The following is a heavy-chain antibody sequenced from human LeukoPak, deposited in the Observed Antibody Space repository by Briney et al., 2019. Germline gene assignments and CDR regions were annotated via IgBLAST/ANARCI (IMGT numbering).Heavy chain of an antibody. CDR2: IYSDGST. D-gene: IGHD6-19*01. CDR1: GDSISGYY. Sequence: SETLSLTCTVSGDSISGYYWTWIRQPADKGLEWIGRIYSDGSTSYNPSLKSRITMSLDTSKNQFSLKLNSMTAADTAVYYCAKDSSGWPSLDHWGQGTLVTVSS. V-gene: IGHV4-4*07. J-gene: IGHJ4*02. CDR3: AKDSSGWPSLDH.